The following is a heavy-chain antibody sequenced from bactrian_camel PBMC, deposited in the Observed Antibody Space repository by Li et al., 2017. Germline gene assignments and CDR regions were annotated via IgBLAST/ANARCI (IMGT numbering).Heavy chain of an antibody. D-gene: IGHD6*01. J-gene: IGHJ4*01. CDR2: ISMDGDNT. V-gene: IGHV3S20*01. Sequence: VQLVESGGGSVQPGESLRLSCAASGFIFRDHYMNWVRQAPGKGLEWISSISMDGDNTFYADSVKGRFTISRDNAKNTLNLQLNSLKTEDTAMYYCGSVAGSVEWGQGTQVTVS. CDR3: GSVAGSVE. CDR1: GFIFRDHY.